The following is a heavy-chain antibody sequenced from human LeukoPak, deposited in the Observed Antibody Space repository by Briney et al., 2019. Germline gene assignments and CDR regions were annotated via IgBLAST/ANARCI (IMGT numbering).Heavy chain of an antibody. CDR1: GYTFTSYD. D-gene: IGHD3-3*01. CDR3: AHRAYESGYYTGGFVYYGMDV. CDR2: MNPNSGNT. Sequence: ASVKVSCKASGYTFTSYDINWVRQATGQGLEWMGWMNPNSGNTGYARKFQGRVTMTRNTSISTAYMELSSLRSEDTAVYYCAHRAYESGYYTGGFVYYGMDVWGQGTTVTVSS. V-gene: IGHV1-8*01. J-gene: IGHJ6*02.